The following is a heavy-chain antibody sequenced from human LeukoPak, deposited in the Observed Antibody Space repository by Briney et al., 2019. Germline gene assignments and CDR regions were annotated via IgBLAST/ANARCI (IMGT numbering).Heavy chain of an antibody. CDR2: IYTSGST. CDR3: ARHFAYSSSSYFDY. CDR1: GGSIRNYF. J-gene: IGHJ4*02. D-gene: IGHD6-6*01. V-gene: IGHV4-4*07. Sequence: SETLSLTCSVSGGSIRNYFWSWIRQPAGKGLEWIGRIYTSGSTDYNPSLKSRVTMFEDKSKNQFSLRLYSVTVADTAVYYCARHFAYSSSSYFDYWGQGSLVTVSS.